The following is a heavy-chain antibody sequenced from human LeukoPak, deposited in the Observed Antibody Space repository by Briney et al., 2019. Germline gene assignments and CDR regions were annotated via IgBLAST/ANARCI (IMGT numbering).Heavy chain of an antibody. D-gene: IGHD4/OR15-4a*01. CDR2: IYSGTI. J-gene: IGHJ4*02. V-gene: IGHV3-53*01. CDR3: ARRAGAYSHPYDY. CDR1: GFTFSSNS. Sequence: GGSLRLSCTVSGFTFSSNSMSWVRQAPGKGLEWVSFIYSGTIHYSYSVKGQFTISRDNSKNTLYLQMNSLRAEDTAVYYCARRAGAYSHPYDYWGQGTLVTVSS.